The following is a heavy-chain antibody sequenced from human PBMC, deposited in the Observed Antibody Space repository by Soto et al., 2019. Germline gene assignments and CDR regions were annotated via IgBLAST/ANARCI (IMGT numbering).Heavy chain of an antibody. D-gene: IGHD2-15*01. CDR1: GGTFSNYA. V-gene: IGHV1-69*12. CDR2: IIPIFGTV. Sequence: QVQLVQSGAEVKKPGSSVKVSCKASGGTFSNYAISWVRQAPGQGLEWMGGIIPIFGTVNYAQKFQDRVTITADESTSTAYMELSSLRSEDTAVYYCARDGSVVVVAHHYYYGMDVWGQGTTVTVSS. J-gene: IGHJ6*02. CDR3: ARDGSVVVVAHHYYYGMDV.